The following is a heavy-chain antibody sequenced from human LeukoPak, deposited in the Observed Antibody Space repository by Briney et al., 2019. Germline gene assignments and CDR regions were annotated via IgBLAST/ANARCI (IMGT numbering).Heavy chain of an antibody. J-gene: IGHJ4*02. D-gene: IGHD3-22*01. V-gene: IGHV3-30*02. Sequence: GGSLRLSCAASGFTFSSYGMHWVRQAPGKGLEWVAFIRYDGSNKYYADSVKGRFTISIDNSKNPLYLQMNSLRAEDTAVYYCAKDRHDSSGYYHDYWGQGTLVTVSS. CDR3: AKDRHDSSGYYHDY. CDR1: GFTFSSYG. CDR2: IRYDGSNK.